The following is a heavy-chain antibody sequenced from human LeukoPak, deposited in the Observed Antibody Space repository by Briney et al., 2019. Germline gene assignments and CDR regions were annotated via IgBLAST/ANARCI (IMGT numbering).Heavy chain of an antibody. CDR2: INTDGSTT. CDR1: GFTFSSYW. J-gene: IGHJ5*02. CDR3: ARLGISSWNWFDP. V-gene: IGHV3-74*01. D-gene: IGHD6-13*01. Sequence: GGSLRLSCAASGFTFSSYWMHWVRQVPGKGPVWVSRINTDGSTTNYADSVKGRFTISRDNAKNTLYLQMNSLRVEDTAVYYCARLGISSWNWFDPWGQGTLVTVSS.